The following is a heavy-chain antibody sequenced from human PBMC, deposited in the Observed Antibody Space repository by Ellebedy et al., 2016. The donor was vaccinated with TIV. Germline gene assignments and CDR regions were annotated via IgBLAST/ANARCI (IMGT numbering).Heavy chain of an antibody. D-gene: IGHD2-2*01. CDR1: GGSISSYY. CDR3: ARDLSVVVPAATNEGDAFDI. J-gene: IGHJ3*02. Sequence: SETLSLXCTVSGGSISSYYWSWIRQPPGKGLEWIGYIYYSGSTNYNPSLKSRVNISVDTSKNQFSLKLSAVTAADTAVYYCARDLSVVVPAATNEGDAFDIWGQGTMVTVSS. CDR2: IYYSGST. V-gene: IGHV4-59*01.